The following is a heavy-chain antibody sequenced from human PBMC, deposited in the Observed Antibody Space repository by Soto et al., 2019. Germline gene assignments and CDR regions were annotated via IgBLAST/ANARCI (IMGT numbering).Heavy chain of an antibody. V-gene: IGHV4-31*03. CDR2: IYYSGGT. J-gene: IGHJ5*02. D-gene: IGHD3-10*01. Sequence: QVQLQESGPGLVRPSQTLSLSCTVSGGSISNSANHWSWIRQHPGEGLEWIGYIYYSGGTYYSPSPKGRVTLLIGASKNQFSPELSSVTAADTALYFSAKGVRGVPNWFDPWGQGTLVTVSS. CDR3: AKGVRGVPNWFDP. CDR1: GGSISNSANH.